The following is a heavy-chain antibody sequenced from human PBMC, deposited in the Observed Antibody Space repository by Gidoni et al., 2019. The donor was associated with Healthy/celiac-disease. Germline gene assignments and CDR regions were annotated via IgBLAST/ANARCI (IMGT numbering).Heavy chain of an antibody. CDR2: ISGSGGST. V-gene: IGHV3-23*01. CDR3: APPPRLRSSLEYYFDY. CDR1: GFTFSSYA. J-gene: IGHJ4*02. D-gene: IGHD3-3*01. Sequence: ELQLLESGGGLVHTGGSLRLSCAASGFTFSSYAMSWVRQAPGKGLEWVSAISGSGGSTYYADSVKGRFTISRDNSKNTLYLQMNSLRAEDTAVYYCAPPPRLRSSLEYYFDYWGQGTLVTVSS.